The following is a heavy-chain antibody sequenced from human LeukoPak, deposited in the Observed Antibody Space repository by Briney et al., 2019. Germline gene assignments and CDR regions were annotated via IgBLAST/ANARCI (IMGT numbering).Heavy chain of an antibody. CDR2: ISYDGSNK. J-gene: IGHJ4*02. V-gene: IGHV3-30*03. CDR1: GFTFSSYG. Sequence: GGSLRLSCAASGFTFSSYGMHWVRQAPGKGLEWVAVISYDGSNKYYADSVKGRFTISRDNSKNTLYLQMNSLRAEDTAVYYCARDRIVVNPFDYWGQGTLVTVSS. CDR3: ARDRIVVNPFDY. D-gene: IGHD3-22*01.